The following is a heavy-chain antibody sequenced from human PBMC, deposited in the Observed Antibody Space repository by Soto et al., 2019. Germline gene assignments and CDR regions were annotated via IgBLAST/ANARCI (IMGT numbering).Heavy chain of an antibody. J-gene: IGHJ4*02. Sequence: ASVKVSCKASGYTFTGYYMHWVRKAPGQGLEWMGWINPNSGGTNYAQKFQGWVTMTRDTSISTAYMELSRLRSDDTAVYYCATGQQVGATTFDYWGQGTLVTVSS. CDR2: INPNSGGT. V-gene: IGHV1-2*04. CDR3: ATGQQVGATTFDY. D-gene: IGHD1-26*01. CDR1: GYTFTGYY.